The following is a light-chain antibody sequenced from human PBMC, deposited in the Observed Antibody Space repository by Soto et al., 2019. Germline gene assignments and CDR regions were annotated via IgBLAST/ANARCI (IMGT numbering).Light chain of an antibody. V-gene: IGLV1-51*01. CDR2: DNT. CDR3: GAWDSSLSAWM. CDR1: SSNIGNDY. J-gene: IGLJ3*02. Sequence: QSVLTQPPSVSAAPGQKVTISCSGSSSNIGNDYVSWYQQLPGTAPKLLIYDNTNRPSGIPGRFSGSKSGTSATLGITGLQTGDEADYYCGAWDSSLSAWMFGGGTKLTVL.